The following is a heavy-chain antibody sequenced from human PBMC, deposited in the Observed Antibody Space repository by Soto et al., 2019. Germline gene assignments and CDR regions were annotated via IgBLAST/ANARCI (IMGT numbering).Heavy chain of an antibody. CDR1: GGSISSGGYY. Sequence: KASETLSLTCTVSGGSISSGGYYWSWIRQHPGKGLEWIGYIYYSGSTYYNPSLKSRVTISVDTSKNQFSLKLSSVTAADTAVYYCASLSPVWVTGYYYYGMDVWGQGTTVTVSS. J-gene: IGHJ6*02. V-gene: IGHV4-31*03. D-gene: IGHD3-16*01. CDR3: ASLSPVWVTGYYYYGMDV. CDR2: IYYSGST.